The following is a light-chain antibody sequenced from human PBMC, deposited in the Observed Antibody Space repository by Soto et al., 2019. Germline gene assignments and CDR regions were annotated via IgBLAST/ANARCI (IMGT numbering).Light chain of an antibody. V-gene: IGKV4-1*01. CDR1: QSVLYSSNNKNY. J-gene: IGKJ1*01. CDR3: QQYYSAPWT. CDR2: WAS. Sequence: DIVMTQSPDSLAVSLGERATINCKSSQSVLYSSNNKNYLAWYQQKPGQPPKLLIYWASTRESGVPDRSSGSGSETDFTLTISSLQAEDVAVYYCQQYYSAPWTFGQGTKVDIK.